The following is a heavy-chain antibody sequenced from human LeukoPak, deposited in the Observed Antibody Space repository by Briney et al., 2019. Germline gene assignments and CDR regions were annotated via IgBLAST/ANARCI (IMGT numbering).Heavy chain of an antibody. V-gene: IGHV3-9*03. CDR1: GFKFDDYA. CDR2: ISWNSGSI. D-gene: IGHD3-3*01. CDR3: AKASAPDFWSGYVDY. J-gene: IGHJ4*02. Sequence: GGSLRLSCAASGFKFDDYAMHWVRQAPGKGLEWVSGISWNSGSIGYADSVKGRFTISRDNAKNSLYLQMNSLRAEDMALYYCAKASAPDFWSGYVDYWGQGTLVTVYS.